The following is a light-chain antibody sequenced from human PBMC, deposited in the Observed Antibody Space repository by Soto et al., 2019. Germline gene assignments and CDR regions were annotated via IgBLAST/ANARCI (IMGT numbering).Light chain of an antibody. CDR3: QQSYSTLALT. CDR2: AAS. V-gene: IGKV1-39*01. Sequence: DIQMTQSPSSLSASVGDRVTITCRASQSIITYLNWYQQKPGKAPKPLIYAASSLQSGVPSRFSGSGSGTDFTLTISSLQPEDFATYYCQQSYSTLALTFGGGTKVEIK. J-gene: IGKJ4*01. CDR1: QSIITY.